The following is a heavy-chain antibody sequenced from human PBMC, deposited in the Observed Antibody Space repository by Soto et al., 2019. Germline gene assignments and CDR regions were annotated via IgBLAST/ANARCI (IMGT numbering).Heavy chain of an antibody. CDR1: GFTVSSNY. D-gene: IGHD5-18*01. V-gene: IGHV3-66*01. CDR3: ARVEVTADYFDY. CDR2: IYSGGST. Sequence: TGGSLRLSCAASGFTVSSNYMSWVRQAPGKGLEWVSVIYSGGSTYYADSVKGRFTISRDNSKNTLYLQMNSLRAEDTAVYYCARVEVTADYFDYWGQGTPVTVSS. J-gene: IGHJ4*02.